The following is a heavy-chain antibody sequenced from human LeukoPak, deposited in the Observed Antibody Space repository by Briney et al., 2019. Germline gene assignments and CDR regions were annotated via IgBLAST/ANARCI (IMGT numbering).Heavy chain of an antibody. J-gene: IGHJ6*03. CDR3: ARAGGIVVVNRPQYYYYYMDV. CDR2: IIPIFGTA. Sequence: SVKVSCKASGGTFSSYAISWVRQAPGQGLEWMGGIIPIFGTANYAQKFQGRVTITADKSTSTAYMELSSLRSEDTAVYYSARAGGIVVVNRPQYYYYYMDVWGKGPRSPSP. V-gene: IGHV1-69*06. CDR1: GGTFSSYA. D-gene: IGHD3-22*01.